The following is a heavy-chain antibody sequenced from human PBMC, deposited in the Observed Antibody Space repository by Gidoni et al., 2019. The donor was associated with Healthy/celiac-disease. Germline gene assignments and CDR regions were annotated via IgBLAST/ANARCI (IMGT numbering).Heavy chain of an antibody. Sequence: EVQLVQSGAEVKKPGESLKISCKGSGYSFTSYWLGWVRQMPGKGLEWMGIIYPGDSDTRYSPSFQGQVTISADKSISTAYLQWSSLKASDTAMYYCARQAGDIVVVPAARRHNYYYYYGMDVWGQGTTVTVSS. J-gene: IGHJ6*02. CDR2: IYPGDSDT. CDR3: ARQAGDIVVVPAARRHNYYYYYGMDV. D-gene: IGHD2-2*01. CDR1: GYSFTSYW. V-gene: IGHV5-51*01.